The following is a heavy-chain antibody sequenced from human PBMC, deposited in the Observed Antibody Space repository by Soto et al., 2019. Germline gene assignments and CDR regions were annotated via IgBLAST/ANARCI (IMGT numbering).Heavy chain of an antibody. CDR3: ALSKTLGYCSGGTCYSNYDAFDI. D-gene: IGHD2-15*01. CDR1: GFSLSTNGKC. V-gene: IGHV2-70*11. Sequence: ESRPTLVNPTQTLTLTCTFSGFSLSTNGKCVSWIRQPPGKALEWLARIDWDDDKYYSTSLKTRLTISKDTSKNQVVLTMTNMDPVDTATYYCALSKTLGYCSGGTCYSNYDAFDIWGQGTMVTVSS. J-gene: IGHJ3*02. CDR2: IDWDDDK.